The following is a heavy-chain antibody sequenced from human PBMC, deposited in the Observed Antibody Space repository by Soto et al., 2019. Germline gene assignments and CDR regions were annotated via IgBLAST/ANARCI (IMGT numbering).Heavy chain of an antibody. CDR3: ARSDYSGSGKYYQGGAFDL. D-gene: IGHD3-10*01. Sequence: EVQLVESGGGLVQPGGSLRLSCAASGFTFINYRMHWVRQAPGKGLVWVSRVNSDGSGTEYADSVKGRFTISRDNAKNTLYLQMNSLGAEDTAVYYCARSDYSGSGKYYQGGAFDLCGQGTMVTVSS. CDR2: VNSDGSGT. J-gene: IGHJ3*01. V-gene: IGHV3-74*01. CDR1: GFTFINYR.